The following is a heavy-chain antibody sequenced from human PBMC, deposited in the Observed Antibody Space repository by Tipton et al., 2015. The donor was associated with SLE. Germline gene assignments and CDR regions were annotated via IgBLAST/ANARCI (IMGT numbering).Heavy chain of an antibody. V-gene: IGHV4-34*01. Sequence: LRLSCSVYGGSFSGYYWTWIRQPPGKGLEWSGEIKHSGSTNYNPSLKSRVTISVDTSKSQFALKLRSVTAADTAVYYCARRTLLDYNISSPTFDSWGQGTLVTVSS. CDR1: GGSFSGYY. CDR3: ARRTLLDYNISSPTFDS. J-gene: IGHJ4*02. CDR2: IKHSGST. D-gene: IGHD6-6*01.